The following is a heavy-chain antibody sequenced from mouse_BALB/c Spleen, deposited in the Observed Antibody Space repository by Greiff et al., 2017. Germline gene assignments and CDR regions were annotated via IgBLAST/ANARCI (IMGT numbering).Heavy chain of an antibody. D-gene: IGHD2-5*01. V-gene: IGHV1-82*01. J-gene: IGHJ4*01. Sequence: VQLQQSGPELVKPGASVKISCKASGYAFSSSWMNWVKQRPGQGLEWIGRIYPGDGDTNYNGKFKGKATLTADKSSSTAYMQLSSLTSVDSAVYFCARSNYGAMDYWGQGTSVTVSS. CDR2: IYPGDGDT. CDR1: GYAFSSSW. CDR3: ARSNYGAMDY.